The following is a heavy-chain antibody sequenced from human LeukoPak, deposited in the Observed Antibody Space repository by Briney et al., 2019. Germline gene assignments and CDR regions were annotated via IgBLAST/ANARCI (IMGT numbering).Heavy chain of an antibody. Sequence: SETLSLTCAVSGGSISSSNWWSWVRQPPGKGREWIGEIYHSGSTNYNPSLKSRVTISVDKSKNQFSLKLSSVTAADTAVYYCAVYYYDSSGYYLRDYWGQGTLVTVSS. CDR2: IYHSGST. J-gene: IGHJ4*02. V-gene: IGHV4-4*02. CDR1: GGSISSSNW. CDR3: AVYYYDSSGYYLRDY. D-gene: IGHD3-22*01.